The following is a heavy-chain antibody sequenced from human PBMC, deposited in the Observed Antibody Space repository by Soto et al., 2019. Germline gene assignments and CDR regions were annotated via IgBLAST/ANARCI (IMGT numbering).Heavy chain of an antibody. CDR3: AIRMGGYFRFDY. V-gene: IGHV4-39*01. J-gene: IGHJ4*02. CDR2: IYYSGST. D-gene: IGHD2-21*02. Sequence: PSETLSLTCTVSGGSISSSSYYWGWIRQPPGKGLEWIGSIYYSGSTYYNPSLKSRVTISVDTSKNQFSLKLSSVTAADTAVYYCAIRMGGYFRFDYWGQGTLVTVSS. CDR1: GGSISSSSYY.